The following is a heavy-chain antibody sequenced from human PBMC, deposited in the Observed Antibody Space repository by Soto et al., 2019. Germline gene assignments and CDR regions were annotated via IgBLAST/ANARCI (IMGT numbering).Heavy chain of an antibody. V-gene: IGHV3-49*03. J-gene: IGHJ6*02. CDR3: AMLGGWSGGSNDMDV. CDR1: GFTFGDYA. Sequence: GGSLRLSCIASGFTFGDYAMSWFRQAPGKGLEWVGFIRSKVYGGTTEYAASVKGRFTISRDDSKNSLYLQMNSLKTEDTAVYYCAMLGGWSGGSNDMDVWGQGTTVTVSS. D-gene: IGHD6-19*01. CDR2: IRSKVYGGTT.